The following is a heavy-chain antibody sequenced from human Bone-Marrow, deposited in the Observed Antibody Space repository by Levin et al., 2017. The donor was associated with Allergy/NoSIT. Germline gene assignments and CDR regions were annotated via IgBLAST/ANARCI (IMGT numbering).Heavy chain of an antibody. Sequence: SGPTLVKPTQTLTLTCTFSGFSLSTSGVGVGWIRQPPGKALEWLALIYWDDDKRYSPSLKSRLTITKDTSKNQVVLTMTNMDPVDTATYYCAHRLLGGGEQQLVGFDAFDIWGQGTMVTVSS. V-gene: IGHV2-5*02. CDR3: AHRLLGGGEQQLVGFDAFDI. D-gene: IGHD6-13*01. CDR1: GFSLSTSGVG. J-gene: IGHJ3*02. CDR2: IYWDDDK.